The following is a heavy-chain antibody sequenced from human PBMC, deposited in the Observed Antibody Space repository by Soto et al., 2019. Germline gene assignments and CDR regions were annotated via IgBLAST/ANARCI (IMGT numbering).Heavy chain of an antibody. D-gene: IGHD6-13*01. CDR3: ATLDRSSSYFGFDY. V-gene: IGHV5-51*01. Sequence: LKISCKACGYIFTNYWIAWVRQLPGKGLEWMGIIYPGDSDTKYSPSFQGQVTISADRSISTAYLQWSSLKASDTAMYYCATLDRSSSYFGFDYWGQGTVVTVSS. CDR2: IYPGDSDT. J-gene: IGHJ4*02. CDR1: GYIFTNYW.